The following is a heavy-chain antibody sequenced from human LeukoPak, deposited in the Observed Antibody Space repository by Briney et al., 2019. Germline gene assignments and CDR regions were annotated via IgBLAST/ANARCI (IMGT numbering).Heavy chain of an antibody. CDR1: GGSFNGYY. V-gene: IGHV4-34*01. CDR3: ARGRTGWYFDY. J-gene: IGHJ4*02. D-gene: IGHD6-19*01. Sequence: SETLSLTCAVDGGSFNGYYWSWIRQPPGKGLEWIGEINHSGSTNYNPSLKSRVTISVDTSKNQFSLKLSSVTAADTAVYYCARGRTGWYFDYWGQGTLVTVSS. CDR2: INHSGST.